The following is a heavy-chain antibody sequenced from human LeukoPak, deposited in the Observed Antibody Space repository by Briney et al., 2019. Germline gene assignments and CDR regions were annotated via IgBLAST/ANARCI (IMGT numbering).Heavy chain of an antibody. CDR2: INPNSGVT. V-gene: IGHV1-2*02. CDR1: GYTFTGYY. D-gene: IGHD4-17*01. CDR3: ARDFGRAYGDKFDY. Sequence: ASVKVSCKASGYTFTGYYMHWVRQAPRQGLEWMGWINPNSGVTDYVQKFQGRVTMTRDTSVSTAYMEVSSLRSDDTAVYYCARDFGRAYGDKFDYWGQGTLVTVSS. J-gene: IGHJ4*02.